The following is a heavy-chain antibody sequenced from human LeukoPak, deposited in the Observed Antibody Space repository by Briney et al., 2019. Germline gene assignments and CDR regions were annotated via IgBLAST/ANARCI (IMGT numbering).Heavy chain of an antibody. D-gene: IGHD4-17*01. CDR3: ARGETPYGDYTDTYYFDY. CDR1: GYTFTSYG. J-gene: IGHJ4*02. Sequence: ASVTVSCKASGYTFTSYGISWVRQAPGQGLEWMGWISAYNGNTNYAQKLQGRVTMTTDTSTSTAYMELSSLRSEDTAVYYCARGETPYGDYTDTYYFDYWGQGTLVTVSS. CDR2: ISAYNGNT. V-gene: IGHV1-18*01.